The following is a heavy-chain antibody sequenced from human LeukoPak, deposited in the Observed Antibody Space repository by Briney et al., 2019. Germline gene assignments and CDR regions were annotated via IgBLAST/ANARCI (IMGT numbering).Heavy chain of an antibody. D-gene: IGHD2-2*01. CDR3: ARSEICSSTSCYMFDY. Sequence: SETLPLTCAVYGGXFSGYYCSWIRQPPGKGLEWIGEINHSGSTNYNPSLKSRVTISVDTSKNQFSLKLSSVTAADTAVYYCARSEICSSTSCYMFDYWGQGTLVTVSS. CDR2: INHSGST. V-gene: IGHV4-34*01. CDR1: GGXFSGYY. J-gene: IGHJ4*02.